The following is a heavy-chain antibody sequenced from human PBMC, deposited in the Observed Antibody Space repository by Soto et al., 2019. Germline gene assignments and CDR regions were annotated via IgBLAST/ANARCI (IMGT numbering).Heavy chain of an antibody. CDR1: GFTFSSYA. J-gene: IGHJ4*02. D-gene: IGHD1-1*01. CDR3: AREVNWELDY. V-gene: IGHV3-30-3*01. CDR2: ISYDGSNK. Sequence: GGSLRLSCAASGFTFSSYAMHWVRQAPGKGLEWVAVISYDGSNKYYADSVKGRFTISRDNSKNTLYLQMNSLRAEDTAVYYCAREVNWELDYWGQGTLVTVSS.